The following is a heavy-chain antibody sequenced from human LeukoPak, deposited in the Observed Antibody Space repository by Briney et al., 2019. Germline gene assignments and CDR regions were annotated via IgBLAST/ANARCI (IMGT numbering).Heavy chain of an antibody. CDR1: GYSFSSGYY. CDR2: IYHSGST. V-gene: IGHV4-38-2*01. D-gene: IGHD3-22*01. CDR3: ATGYYYDSLPYFDY. J-gene: IGHJ4*02. Sequence: SETLSLTCAVSGYSFSSGYYWGWIRQPPGKGLEWIGSIYHSGSTYYNPSLKSRVTISVDTSKNQFSLKLSSVTAADTAVYYCATGYYYDSLPYFDYWGQGTLVTVSS.